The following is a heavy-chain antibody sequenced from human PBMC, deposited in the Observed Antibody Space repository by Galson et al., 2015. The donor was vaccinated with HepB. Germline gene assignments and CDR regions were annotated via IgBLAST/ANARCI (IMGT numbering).Heavy chain of an antibody. CDR1: AGSLSNYY. Sequence: EPLSLTCTVSAGSLSNYYWSWIRQPAGKGLEWIGHISSSGSTKYNPSLKSRLTMSVDTSKNQFSLRLNSVTAADTAVYYCARELGTYYDSSEKHYFFDYWGRGTLVTVSS. D-gene: IGHD3-22*01. CDR3: ARELGTYYDSSEKHYFFDY. J-gene: IGHJ4*02. CDR2: ISSSGST. V-gene: IGHV4-4*07.